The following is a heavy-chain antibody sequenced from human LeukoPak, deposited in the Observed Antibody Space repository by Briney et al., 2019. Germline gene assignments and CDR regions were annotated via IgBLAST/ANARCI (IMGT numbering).Heavy chain of an antibody. CDR2: IYSGGSA. Sequence: GGSLRLSCAASGFTVSSNYMSWVRQAPGKGLEWVSVIYSGGSAYYADSVKGRFTISRDNSKNTLYLQMNSLRAEDTAVYYCACPGYSYGPPDYWGQGTLVTVSS. V-gene: IGHV3-53*01. CDR3: ACPGYSYGPPDY. CDR1: GFTVSSNY. D-gene: IGHD5-18*01. J-gene: IGHJ4*02.